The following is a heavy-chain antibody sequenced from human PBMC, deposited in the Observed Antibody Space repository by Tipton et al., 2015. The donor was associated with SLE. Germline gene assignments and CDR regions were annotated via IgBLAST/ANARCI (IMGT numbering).Heavy chain of an antibody. CDR1: GFPLTSNA. CDR3: ARGINYAFDV. Sequence: GSLRLSCEVSGFPLTSNAMDWVRQAPGKGLEWVAFIQTDGNSKNYADSVKGRFTISRDTSKNTLYLEMNSLRTEDTAVYYCARGINYAFDVWGQGTMVTVSS. D-gene: IGHD5-24*01. J-gene: IGHJ3*01. V-gene: IGHV3-30*02. CDR2: IQTDGNSK.